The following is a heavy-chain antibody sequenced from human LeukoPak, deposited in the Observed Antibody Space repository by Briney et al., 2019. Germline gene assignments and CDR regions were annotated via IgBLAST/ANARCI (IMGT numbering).Heavy chain of an antibody. D-gene: IGHD3-3*01. Sequence: ASVKVSCKASGYTFTSYGISWVRQAPGQGLEWMGWISAYNGNTNYAQKLQGRVTMTTDTSTSTAYMELRSLRSDDTAVYYCARDQGWTAGTHYDFWSGYTETYFDYWGQGTLVTVSS. J-gene: IGHJ4*02. CDR2: ISAYNGNT. V-gene: IGHV1-18*01. CDR3: ARDQGWTAGTHYDFWSGYTETYFDY. CDR1: GYTFTSYG.